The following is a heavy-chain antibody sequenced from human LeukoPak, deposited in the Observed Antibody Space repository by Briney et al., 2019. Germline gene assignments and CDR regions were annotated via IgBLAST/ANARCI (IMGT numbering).Heavy chain of an antibody. D-gene: IGHD1-1*01. Sequence: GGSLRLSCAASGFTFSSYGMHWVRQAPGKGLEWGAVISYDGSNKYYADSVKGRFTISRDNSKNTLYLQMNSLRAEDTAVYYCAKAVWNDGAFDIWGQGTMVTVSS. CDR1: GFTFSSYG. CDR2: ISYDGSNK. CDR3: AKAVWNDGAFDI. J-gene: IGHJ3*02. V-gene: IGHV3-30*18.